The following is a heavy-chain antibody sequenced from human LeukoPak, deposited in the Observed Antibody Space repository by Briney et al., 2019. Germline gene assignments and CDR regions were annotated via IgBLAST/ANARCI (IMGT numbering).Heavy chain of an antibody. D-gene: IGHD3-22*01. CDR3: ARDSDYYDSSEVDY. J-gene: IGHJ4*02. CDR2: ISAYNGNT. Sequence: ASVKVSCKASGYTFTSYYMHWVRQAPGQGLEWMGWISAYNGNTNYAQKLQGRVTMTTDTSTSTAYMELRSLRSDDTAVYYCARDSDYYDSSEVDYWGQGTLVTVSS. V-gene: IGHV1-18*04. CDR1: GYTFTSYY.